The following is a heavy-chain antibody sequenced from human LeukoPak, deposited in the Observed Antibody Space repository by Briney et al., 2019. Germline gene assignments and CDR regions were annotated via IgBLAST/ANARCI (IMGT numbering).Heavy chain of an antibody. CDR3: ARERIAVAGTRDYYYYYYGMDV. CDR2: IWYDGSNK. CDR1: GFTFSSYG. V-gene: IGHV3-33*01. Sequence: PGRSLRLSCAASGFTFSSYGMHWVRQAPGKGLEWVAVIWYDGSNKYYADSVKGRLTISRDNSKNTLYLQMNSLRAEDTAVYYCARERIAVAGTRDYYYYYYGMDVWGQGTTVTVSS. D-gene: IGHD6-19*01. J-gene: IGHJ6*02.